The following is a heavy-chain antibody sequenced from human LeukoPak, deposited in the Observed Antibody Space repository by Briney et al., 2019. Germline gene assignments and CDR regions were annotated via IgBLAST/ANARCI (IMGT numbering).Heavy chain of an antibody. CDR3: ARVCLTYYYYYMDV. V-gene: IGHV4-30-2*01. J-gene: IGHJ6*03. CDR1: GGSISSGGYY. CDR2: IYHSGST. Sequence: SQTLSLTCTVSGGSISSGGYYWSWIRQPPGKGLEWIGYIYHSGSTYYNPSLKSRVTISVDRSKNQFSLKLSSVTAADTAVYYCARVCLTYYYYYMDVWGKGTTVTVSS.